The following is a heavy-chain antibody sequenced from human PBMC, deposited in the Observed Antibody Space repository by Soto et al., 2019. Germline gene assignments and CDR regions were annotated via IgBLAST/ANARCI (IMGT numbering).Heavy chain of an antibody. D-gene: IGHD6-19*01. V-gene: IGHV4-39*01. CDR2: IYYSGIT. Sequence: QLQLQESGPGLVKPSETLFLTCTVSGGSISSSSYYWGWIRQPPGKGLEWIGSIYYSGITYYNPSLKSRVTISIDTSKNQFSLKLSSVTAADTALYYCARHIHGSGWKYYFDYWGQGTLVTVSS. CDR1: GGSISSSSYY. J-gene: IGHJ4*02. CDR3: ARHIHGSGWKYYFDY.